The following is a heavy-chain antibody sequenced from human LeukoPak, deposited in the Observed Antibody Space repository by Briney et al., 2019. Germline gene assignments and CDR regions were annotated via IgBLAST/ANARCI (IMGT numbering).Heavy chain of an antibody. CDR3: ARDLYSQY. D-gene: IGHD2-21*01. CDR1: GFTFSAYT. J-gene: IGHJ4*02. V-gene: IGHV3-21*01. CDR2: IDSSNSYR. Sequence: GGSLRLSCAAAGFTFSAYTMNWVRQAPGKGLEWVSSIDSSNSYRYYADSLKDRFTISRDNAQNSLFLQMNSLRAEDTAVYYCARDLYSQYWGQGTLVTVSS.